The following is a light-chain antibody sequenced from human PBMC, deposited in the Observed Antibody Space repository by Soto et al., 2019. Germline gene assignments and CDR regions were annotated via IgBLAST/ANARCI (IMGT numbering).Light chain of an antibody. Sequence: QSVLTQPASVSGSPGQSITISCTGTSSDFGDYNYVSWYQQHPGKAPRLLIHGVRNRPPGISSRFSASKSGLTASLTISGLLPEDEADYYCSSFTTNRLYVFGRGTKLTVL. CDR1: SSDFGDYNY. CDR3: SSFTTNRLYV. CDR2: GVR. J-gene: IGLJ2*01. V-gene: IGLV2-14*01.